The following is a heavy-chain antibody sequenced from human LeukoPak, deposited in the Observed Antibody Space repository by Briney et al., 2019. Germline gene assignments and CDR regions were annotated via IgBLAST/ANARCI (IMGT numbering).Heavy chain of an antibody. CDR3: AKTVSGRYCSSTSCYIPFDY. V-gene: IGHV3-66*01. D-gene: IGHD2-2*02. CDR2: IFSGGST. CDR1: GFTVSSNY. J-gene: IGHJ4*02. Sequence: GGSLRLSCAASGFTVSSNYMSWVRQAPGKGLEWVSVIFSGGSTYYADSVKGRFTISRDNYKNTLYLQMNSLRAEDTAVYYCAKTVSGRYCSSTSCYIPFDYWGQGTLVTVSS.